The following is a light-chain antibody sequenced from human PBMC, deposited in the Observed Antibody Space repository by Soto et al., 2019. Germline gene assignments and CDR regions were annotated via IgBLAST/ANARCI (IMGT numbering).Light chain of an antibody. CDR2: WAS. V-gene: IGKV4-1*01. CDR1: QSVLYSSNNKNY. CDR3: QQYYSTPPT. Sequence: DTVMTQSPDSLAVSLGERATINCKSSQSVLYSSNNKNYLAWYQQKPGQPPKLLIYWASTRESGVPDRFSGSGSGTHFTLTISSLPAEDVAVYYCQQYYSTPPTFGGGTKVEIK. J-gene: IGKJ4*01.